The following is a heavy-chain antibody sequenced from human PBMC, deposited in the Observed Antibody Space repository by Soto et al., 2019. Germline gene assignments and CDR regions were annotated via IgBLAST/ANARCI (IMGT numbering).Heavy chain of an antibody. CDR3: ARGINRSGAY. D-gene: IGHD3-10*01. Sequence: WVSMRLPWAASGCTFSNYGMSWFRQAPGKGLEWVSSISRSGANIYYADSVKGRFTISRDNARNSLYLQMNSLRAEDTARYFCARGINRSGAYWGQGTQVTVSS. J-gene: IGHJ4*02. CDR1: GCTFSNYG. CDR2: ISRSGANI. V-gene: IGHV3-21*04.